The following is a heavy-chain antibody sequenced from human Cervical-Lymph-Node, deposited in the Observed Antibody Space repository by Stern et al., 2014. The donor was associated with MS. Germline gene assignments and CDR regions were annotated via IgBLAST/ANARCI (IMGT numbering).Heavy chain of an antibody. CDR3: AAPGRIVPAADMHFDY. Sequence: QLVQSGPEVKKPGTSVKVSCKASGFTFTSSAVQWVRQARGQRLEWIGWIVVGSGNTNYAQKFQERVTITRDMSTSTAYMELSSLRSEDTAVYYCAAPGRIVPAADMHFDYCSQGTLVTVSS. CDR1: GFTFTSSA. CDR2: IVVGSGNT. D-gene: IGHD2-2*01. V-gene: IGHV1-58*01. J-gene: IGHJ4*02.